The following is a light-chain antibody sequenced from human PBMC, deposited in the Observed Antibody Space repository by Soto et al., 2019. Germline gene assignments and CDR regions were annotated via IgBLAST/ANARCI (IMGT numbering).Light chain of an antibody. V-gene: IGKV1-5*03. CDR3: QQYDSNLFT. CDR2: KAA. J-gene: IGKJ3*01. Sequence: DIQMTQSPSTLSASVGDRVTITCRASQSINSWLARYQQKPGKAPKLLLYKAANLESGVPSRFSSSGSGTEFTITIISLQPDDVATYYCQQYDSNLFTFGPGTKVDIK. CDR1: QSINSW.